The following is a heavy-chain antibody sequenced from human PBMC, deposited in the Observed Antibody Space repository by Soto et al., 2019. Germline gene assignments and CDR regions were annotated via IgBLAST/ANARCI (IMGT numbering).Heavy chain of an antibody. CDR3: ARDPLTYYYDSSGSSRYFQH. J-gene: IGHJ1*01. V-gene: IGHV3-21*01. CDR2: ISSSSSYI. CDR1: GFTFSSYS. Sequence: PGGSLRLCCAASGFTFSSYSMNWVRQAPGKGLEWVSSISSSSSYIYYADSVKGRFTISRDNAKNSLYLQMNSLRAEDTAVYYCARDPLTYYYDSSGSSRYFQHWGQGTLVTVSS. D-gene: IGHD3-22*01.